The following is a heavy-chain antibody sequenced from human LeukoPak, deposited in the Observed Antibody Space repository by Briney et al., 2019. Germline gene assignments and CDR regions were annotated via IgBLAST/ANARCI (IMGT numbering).Heavy chain of an antibody. J-gene: IGHJ3*02. Sequence: SETLSLTCTVSGGSISSYYWSWIRQPPGKGLEWIGYIYYSGSTNYNPSLKSRVTISVDTSKNQFSLKLSSVTAADTAVYYCARDTYYCDSSGQDGAFDIWGQGTMVTVSS. CDR3: ARDTYYCDSSGQDGAFDI. CDR1: GGSISSYY. CDR2: IYYSGST. D-gene: IGHD3-22*01. V-gene: IGHV4-59*01.